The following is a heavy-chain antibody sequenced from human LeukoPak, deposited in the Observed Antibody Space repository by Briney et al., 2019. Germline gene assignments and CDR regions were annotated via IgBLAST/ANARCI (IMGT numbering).Heavy chain of an antibody. V-gene: IGHV4-39*07. CDR1: GGSINSSIYY. D-gene: IGHD6-13*01. Sequence: SETLSLTCSVSGGSINSSIYYWAWIRLPPGKGLEWIGSIHYSGSTFYNPSLKSRVTISVDTSKNQFSLKLSSVTAADTAVYYCARRRRRYSSKLDAFDIWGQGTMVTVSS. J-gene: IGHJ3*02. CDR3: ARRRRRYSSKLDAFDI. CDR2: IHYSGST.